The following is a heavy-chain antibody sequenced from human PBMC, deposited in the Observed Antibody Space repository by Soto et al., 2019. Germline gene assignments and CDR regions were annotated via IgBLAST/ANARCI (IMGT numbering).Heavy chain of an antibody. CDR2: INHSGNT. V-gene: IGHV4-34*01. CDR1: GDSISNYY. Sequence: SETLSLTCTVSGDSISNYYWSWIRQAPGKGLEWIGEINHSGNTNYNPSLKSRVTISVDTSKNQFSLKLSSVTAADTAVYYCARGYRNGAFDIWGQGTMVTVSS. CDR3: ARGYRNGAFDI. D-gene: IGHD2-2*02. J-gene: IGHJ3*02.